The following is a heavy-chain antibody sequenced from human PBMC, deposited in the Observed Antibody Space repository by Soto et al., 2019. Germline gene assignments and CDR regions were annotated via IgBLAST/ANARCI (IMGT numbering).Heavy chain of an antibody. D-gene: IGHD3-3*01. CDR3: TTDPRDFWVYGMDV. CDR1: GFTFSNAW. J-gene: IGHJ6*02. V-gene: IGHV3-15*07. CDR2: IKSKTDGGTT. Sequence: GGSLRLSCAASGFTFSNAWMNWVRQAPGKGLEWVGRIKSKTDGGTTDYAAPVKGRFTISRDDSKNTLYLQMNSLKTEDTAVYYCTTDPRDFWVYGMDVWGQGTTVTVSS.